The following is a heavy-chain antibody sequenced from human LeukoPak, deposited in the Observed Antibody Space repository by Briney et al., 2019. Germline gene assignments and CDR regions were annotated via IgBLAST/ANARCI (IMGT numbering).Heavy chain of an antibody. CDR3: ARARPGYSSSWYRYWFDP. V-gene: IGHV1-8*01. D-gene: IGHD6-13*01. Sequence: GASVKVSCKASGYTFTSYDINWVRQATGQGLEWMGWVNPNSGNTGYAQKFQGRVTMTRNTSISTAYMELSSLRSEDTAVYYCARARPGYSSSWYRYWFDPWGQGTLVTVSS. CDR1: GYTFTSYD. CDR2: VNPNSGNT. J-gene: IGHJ5*02.